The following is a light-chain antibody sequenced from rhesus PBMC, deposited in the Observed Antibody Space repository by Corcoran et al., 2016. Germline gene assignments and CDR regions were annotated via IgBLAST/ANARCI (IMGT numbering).Light chain of an antibody. CDR2: DAS. V-gene: IGKV1-25*01. CDR3: QQQNSYPLT. CDR1: QGISKY. J-gene: IGKJ4*01. Sequence: DIQMTQSPSSLSASVGDTVTITCQASQGISKYLAWYQQKPGKAPKLLIYDASTLQSGVPSRFSGSGSGTEITRIISSLQPEDFATYSCQQQNSYPLTFGGGTKVDLK.